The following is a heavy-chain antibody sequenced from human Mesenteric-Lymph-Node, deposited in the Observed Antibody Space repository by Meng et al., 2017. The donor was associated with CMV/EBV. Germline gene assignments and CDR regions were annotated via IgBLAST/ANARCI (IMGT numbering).Heavy chain of an antibody. Sequence: SVKVSCKASGGTFSSYAINWVRQAPGQGLEWMGGIIPIFGTANYAQKFQSRVTITTDESTSTAYMELSSLRSEDTAVYYCARSYYGSGSYRYGNFDYWGQGTLVTVSS. CDR1: GGTFSSYA. J-gene: IGHJ4*02. V-gene: IGHV1-69*05. D-gene: IGHD3-10*01. CDR2: IIPIFGTA. CDR3: ARSYYGSGSYRYGNFDY.